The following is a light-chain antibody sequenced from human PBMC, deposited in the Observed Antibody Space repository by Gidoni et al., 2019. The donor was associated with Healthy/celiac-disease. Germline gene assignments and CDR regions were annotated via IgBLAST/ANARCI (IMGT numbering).Light chain of an antibody. CDR1: SSDVGGYNY. Sequence: QSALTQPASVSGSPGQSITISCTGTSSDVGGYNYVSWYQQHPGKAPKLMLYEVSNRPSAVSNRFSGSKSGNTASLTISGLQAEDEADYYCSSYTSSSIPWVFGGGTKLTVL. CDR2: EVS. J-gene: IGLJ3*02. CDR3: SSYTSSSIPWV. V-gene: IGLV2-14*01.